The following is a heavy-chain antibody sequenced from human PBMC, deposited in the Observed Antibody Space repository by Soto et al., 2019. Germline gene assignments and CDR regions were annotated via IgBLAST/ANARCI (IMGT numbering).Heavy chain of an antibody. D-gene: IGHD6-19*01. CDR2: INPSDGST. CDR3: ARSIAVVSSVALDF. CDR1: GYTFTSYY. V-gene: IGHV1-46*01. J-gene: IGHJ4*02. Sequence: GASVKVSCKASGYTFTSYYVHWVRQAPGLGLEWMGIINPSDGSTRYAQKFQGRVAMTRDTSTSTVYMELSSLRSEDTAIYYCARSIAVVSSVALDFWGLGTLVTVP.